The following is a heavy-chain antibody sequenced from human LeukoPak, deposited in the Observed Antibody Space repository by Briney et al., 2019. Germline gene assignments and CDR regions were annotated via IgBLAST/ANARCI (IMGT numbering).Heavy chain of an antibody. CDR2: ISSSGSTI. D-gene: IGHD6-19*01. V-gene: IGHV3-48*03. CDR1: GFTFSNYG. Sequence: PGGSLRLSCAPSGFTFSNYGMNWVRQAPGQGLEWISYISSSGSTIYYADSVKGRFTISRDNAKNSLFLQMNSLRAEDTAVYYCTRGPSSGWYATYYFEYWGQGTLVTVSS. CDR3: TRGPSSGWYATYYFEY. J-gene: IGHJ4*02.